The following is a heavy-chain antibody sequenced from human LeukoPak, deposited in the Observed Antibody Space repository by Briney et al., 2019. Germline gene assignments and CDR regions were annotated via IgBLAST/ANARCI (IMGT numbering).Heavy chain of an antibody. V-gene: IGHV3-11*01. D-gene: IGHD2-2*01. CDR1: GFTFSDYY. Sequence: GGSLRLSCAASGFTFSDYYMSWIRQAPGKGLEWVSYISSSGSTIYYADFVKGRFTISRDNAKNSLYLQVNSLRAEDTAVYYCARDQYQLLPHDYWGQGTLVTVSS. J-gene: IGHJ4*02. CDR2: ISSSGSTI. CDR3: ARDQYQLLPHDY.